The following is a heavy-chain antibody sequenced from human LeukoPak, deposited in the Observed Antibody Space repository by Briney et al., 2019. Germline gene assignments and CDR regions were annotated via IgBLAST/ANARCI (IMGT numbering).Heavy chain of an antibody. CDR3: ASEGDSSGYGAFDI. J-gene: IGHJ3*02. CDR2: IIPIFGTA. D-gene: IGHD3-22*01. V-gene: IGHV1-69*13. CDR1: GGTFSSYA. Sequence: ASVKVSFKASGGTFSSYAISWVRQPPGQGLEWMGGIIPIFGTANYAQKFQGRVTITADESTSTAYKELSSLRSEDTTVYYCASEGDSSGYGAFDIWGQGTMVTVSS.